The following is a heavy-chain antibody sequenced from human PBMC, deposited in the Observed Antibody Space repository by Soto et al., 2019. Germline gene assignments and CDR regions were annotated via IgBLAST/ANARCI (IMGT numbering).Heavy chain of an antibody. J-gene: IGHJ4*02. Sequence: EVQLVESGGGLVQPGGSLRLSCAASGFTFSGYSMFWVRQAPGQGLEYVSAINTNGVNTFHAKSVKGRFTISRDNSKNTMYLQMGRLRAEEMAVYYCARGRVEDSSGWATDFDDWGQGTLVTVSS. CDR2: INTNGVNT. CDR3: ARGRVEDSSGWATDFDD. D-gene: IGHD6-19*01. V-gene: IGHV3-64*01. CDR1: GFTFSGYS.